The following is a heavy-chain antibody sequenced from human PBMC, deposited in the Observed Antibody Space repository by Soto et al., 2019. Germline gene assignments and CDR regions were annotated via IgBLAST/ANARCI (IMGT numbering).Heavy chain of an antibody. V-gene: IGHV3-21*01. CDR1: GFFFSSYT. CDR3: ASEITVDGRAGY. J-gene: IGHJ4*02. D-gene: IGHD6-19*01. Sequence: EVQLVESGGGLVKPGGSLRLSCAGSGFFFSSYTMNWVRQAPGKGLEWVSSISGNSGDIYYADSVKGRFTLSRDNAKNSLFLQMKNLRDEDTAVYYCASEITVDGRAGYWGQGTLVTVSS. CDR2: ISGNSGDI.